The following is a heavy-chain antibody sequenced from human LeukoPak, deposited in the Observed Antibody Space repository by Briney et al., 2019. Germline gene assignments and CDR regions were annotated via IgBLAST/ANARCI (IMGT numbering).Heavy chain of an antibody. Sequence: GGSLRLSCAASGFTFSSYAMSWVRQAPGKGLEWVSAISGSGGSTYYADPVKGRFTISRDNSKNTLYLQMNSLRAEDTAVYYCAKPLLVVPAAILYYFDYWGQGTLVTVSS. J-gene: IGHJ4*02. D-gene: IGHD2-2*01. V-gene: IGHV3-23*01. CDR3: AKPLLVVPAAILYYFDY. CDR2: ISGSGGST. CDR1: GFTFSSYA.